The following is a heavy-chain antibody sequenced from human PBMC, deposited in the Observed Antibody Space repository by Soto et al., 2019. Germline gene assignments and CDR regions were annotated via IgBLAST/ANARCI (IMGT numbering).Heavy chain of an antibody. V-gene: IGHV1-24*01. CDR1: GYILIESS. D-gene: IGHD1-1*01. J-gene: IGHJ3*01. Sequence: QVQLVQSGAEVKKPGASVRVSCKVSGYILIESSMHWVRQAPGKGLEWMGGFDPEDGERIYAQNFKGRVTMTEDTSTDTTYMELSSLRSEDTAVYYCGTNARLLNTTQDALAFWGPGTLVLVSS. CDR2: FDPEDGER. CDR3: GTNARLLNTTQDALAF.